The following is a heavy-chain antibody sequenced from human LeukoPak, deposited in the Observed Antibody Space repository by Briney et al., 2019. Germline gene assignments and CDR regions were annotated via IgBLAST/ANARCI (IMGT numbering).Heavy chain of an antibody. CDR3: GRDPNGDYLGAFDF. CDR1: GYTFTSYG. Sequence: ASVKVSCKASGYTFTSYGISWVRQAPGQGLEWMGWISAYNGYTDYAQKFQFRVTMTTDTSTSTAYMELRSLRSDDTAIYYCGRDPNGDYLGAFDFWGPGTMVAVSS. V-gene: IGHV1-18*01. CDR2: ISAYNGYT. J-gene: IGHJ3*01. D-gene: IGHD2-21*02.